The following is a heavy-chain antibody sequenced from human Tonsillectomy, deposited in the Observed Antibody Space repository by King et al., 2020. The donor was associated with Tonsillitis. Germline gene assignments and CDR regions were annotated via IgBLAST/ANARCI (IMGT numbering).Heavy chain of an antibody. D-gene: IGHD3-10*01. CDR1: GGSVSSGSYY. J-gene: IGHJ2*01. V-gene: IGHV4-61*01. Sequence: QLQESGPGLVKPSETLSLTCTVSGGSVSSGSYYWSWIRQPPGKGLEWIGYIYYSGSTNYNPSLKSRVTISVDTSKNQFSLKLRSVTAADTAVYYCARDLLGRGTMVRVENWYFDLWGRGTLVTVSS. CDR3: ARDLLGRGTMVRVENWYFDL. CDR2: IYYSGST.